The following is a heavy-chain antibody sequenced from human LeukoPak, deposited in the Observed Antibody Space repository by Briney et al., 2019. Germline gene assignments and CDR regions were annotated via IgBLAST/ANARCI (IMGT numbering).Heavy chain of an antibody. V-gene: IGHV4-59*01. CDR2: ICYSGST. J-gene: IGHJ4*02. CDR1: GGSISSYY. CDR3: ARDNEYYGSGSYSYYFDY. Sequence: SETLSLTCTVSGGSISSYYWSWIRQPPGKGLEWIGYICYSGSTNYNPSLKSRVTISVDTSKNQFSLKLSSVTAADTAVYYCARDNEYYGSGSYSYYFDYWGQGTLVTVSS. D-gene: IGHD3-10*01.